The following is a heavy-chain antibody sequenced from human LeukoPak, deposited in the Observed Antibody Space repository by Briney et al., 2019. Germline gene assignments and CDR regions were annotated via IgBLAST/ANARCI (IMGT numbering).Heavy chain of an antibody. CDR2: IGGIGTYI. V-gene: IGHV3-21*01. D-gene: IGHD3-16*01. Sequence: KTGGSLRLSCAASGFTFSDYSINWVRPAPGKGLEWVSSIGGIGTYIYYADSVKGRFTISRDNAKNSLFLQMNGLRAEDTAVYYCVRDYDWGQGTLVTVSS. CDR3: VRDYD. CDR1: GFTFSDYS. J-gene: IGHJ4*02.